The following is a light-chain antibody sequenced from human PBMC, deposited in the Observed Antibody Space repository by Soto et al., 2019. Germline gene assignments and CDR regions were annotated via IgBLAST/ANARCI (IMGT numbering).Light chain of an antibody. CDR2: DVS. CDR3: CSYAGSTTSWV. Sequence: QSALTQPASVSGSPGQSITISCTGTSSDVGSYNLVSWYQQHPDKAPKLMIYDVSKRPSGISNRFSGSKSGSTASLTISGLQAEDEADYYCCSYAGSTTSWVFGGGTKVTVL. V-gene: IGLV2-23*02. CDR1: SSDVGSYNL. J-gene: IGLJ3*02.